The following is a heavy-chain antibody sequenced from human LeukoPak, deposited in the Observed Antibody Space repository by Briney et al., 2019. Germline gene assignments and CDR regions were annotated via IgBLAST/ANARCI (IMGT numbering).Heavy chain of an antibody. CDR2: IIPIFGTA. CDR1: GGTFSSYA. Sequence: ASVKVSCKASGGTFSSYAISRVRQAPGQGLEWMGGIIPIFGTANYAQKFQGRVTITADESTSTAYMELSSLRSEDTAVYYCARPAGLPHNWFDPWGQGTLVTVSS. D-gene: IGHD5-18*01. CDR3: ARPAGLPHNWFDP. J-gene: IGHJ5*02. V-gene: IGHV1-69*13.